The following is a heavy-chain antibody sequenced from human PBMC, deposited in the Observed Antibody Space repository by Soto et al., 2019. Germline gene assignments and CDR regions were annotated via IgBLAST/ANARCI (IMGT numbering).Heavy chain of an antibody. CDR1: GFTFSNYN. CDR3: ARDCGKGYGMDV. V-gene: IGHV3-48*02. Sequence: PGGSLRLSCAASGFTFSNYNMNWVRQAPGKGLEWVSYISSRSSTIYYADSVEGRFTISRDNAKNSLYLQMNSLRDEDTAVYYCARDCGKGYGMDVWGQGTTVTVSS. CDR2: ISSRSSTI. J-gene: IGHJ6*02.